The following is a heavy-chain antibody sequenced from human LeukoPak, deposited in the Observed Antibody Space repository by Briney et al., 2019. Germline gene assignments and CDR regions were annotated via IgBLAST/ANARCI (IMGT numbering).Heavy chain of an antibody. Sequence: SETLSLTCNVSGGSISSYYWSWIRQPPGKGLEWIGYIYDSGSTNYNPSLKSRVTMSVDTSKNQFSLKLSSVTAADTAVYYCAREVRQVTYYDFWSGYTTGYMDVWGKGTTVTISS. D-gene: IGHD3-3*01. CDR1: GGSISSYY. J-gene: IGHJ6*03. CDR2: IYDSGST. V-gene: IGHV4-59*01. CDR3: AREVRQVTYYDFWSGYTTGYMDV.